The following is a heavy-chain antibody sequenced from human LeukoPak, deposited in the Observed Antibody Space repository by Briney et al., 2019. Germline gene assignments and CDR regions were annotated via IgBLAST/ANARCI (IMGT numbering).Heavy chain of an antibody. V-gene: IGHV4-30-2*01. CDR1: GGSISSGGYS. CDR3: ARRCSGGSCHYYYGMDV. CDR2: IYHSGST. D-gene: IGHD2-15*01. J-gene: IGHJ6*04. Sequence: SETLSLTCAVSGGSISSGGYSWSWIRQPPGKGLEWIGYIYHSGSTYYNPSLKSRVTISVDRSKNQFSLKLSSVTAADTAVYYCARRCSGGSCHYYYGMDVWGKGTTVTVSS.